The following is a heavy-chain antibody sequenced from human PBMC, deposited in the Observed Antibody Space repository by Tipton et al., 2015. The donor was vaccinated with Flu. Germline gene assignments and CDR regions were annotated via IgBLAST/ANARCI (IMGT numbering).Heavy chain of an antibody. D-gene: IGHD3-3*01. J-gene: IGHJ4*02. Sequence: TLSLTCAVSGGSISGGDHSWSWIRQPPGKGLEWIGNIYHGGSTYYNPSLKSRVTISIDRSKNQFSLRLSSVTAADTAVYYCARGSVVPRGPLFGVVTHFDYWGQGTLVTVSS. CDR1: GGSISGGDHS. CDR3: ARGSVVPRGPLFGVVTHFDY. CDR2: IYHGGST. V-gene: IGHV4-30-2*01.